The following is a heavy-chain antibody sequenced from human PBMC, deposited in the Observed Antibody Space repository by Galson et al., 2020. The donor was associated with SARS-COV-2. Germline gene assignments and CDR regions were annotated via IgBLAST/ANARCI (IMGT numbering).Heavy chain of an antibody. J-gene: IGHJ4*02. CDR1: GFTFSSYA. V-gene: IGHV3-23*01. CDR2: ISGSGSST. CDR3: AKDQQLGLLGVDY. Sequence: GGSLRLSCAASGFTFSSYALSWVRQAPGKGLEWISAISGSGSSTYYADSVKGRFTISRDNSKNTLFLQMNSLRAEDTAVYYCAKDQQLGLLGVDYWGQGTLVTVS. D-gene: IGHD1-7*01.